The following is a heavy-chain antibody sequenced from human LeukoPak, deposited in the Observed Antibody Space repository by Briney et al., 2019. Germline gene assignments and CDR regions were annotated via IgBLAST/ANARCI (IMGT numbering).Heavy chain of an antibody. J-gene: IGHJ4*02. V-gene: IGHV3-48*03. D-gene: IGHD1-7*01. CDR2: ISSSGSTI. Sequence: GGALRLSRAASGFTFSSYEMNWVRQAPGKGREGVSYISSSGSTIYYADSVKGRFTISRDNAKTSLYLQMNSLRAEDTAVYYCARSSRELGGYAPWELMPPFDYWGQGTLVTVSS. CDR3: ARSSRELGGYAPWELMPPFDY. CDR1: GFTFSSYE.